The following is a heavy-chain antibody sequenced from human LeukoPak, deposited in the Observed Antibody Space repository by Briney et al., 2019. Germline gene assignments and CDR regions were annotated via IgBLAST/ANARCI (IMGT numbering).Heavy chain of an antibody. D-gene: IGHD6-25*01. CDR2: IYYSGST. CDR3: ASARLGSGLEGAFDI. Sequence: SETLSLTCTVSGGSISSYFWSWIRQPPGKGLEWIGYIYYSGSTNYNPSLKSRVTISVDTSQNQFSLKLSSVTAADTAVYYCASARLGSGLEGAFDIWGQGTMVTVSS. J-gene: IGHJ3*02. CDR1: GGSISSYF. V-gene: IGHV4-59*01.